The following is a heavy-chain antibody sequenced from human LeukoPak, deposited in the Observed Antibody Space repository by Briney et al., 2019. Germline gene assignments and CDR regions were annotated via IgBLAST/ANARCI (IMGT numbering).Heavy chain of an antibody. CDR2: IYFSGTT. J-gene: IGHJ4*02. CDR3: AGSRYYFDY. V-gene: IGHV4-4*07. D-gene: IGHD3-3*01. CDR1: GGSIGSYY. Sequence: PSETLSLTXTVSGGSIGSYYWSWIRQTAGKGLEWIRRIYFSGTTNYNPSLKSRVTMSVDTSKNQFSLKLSSVTAADTALYYCAGSRYYFDYWGQGTLVTVSS.